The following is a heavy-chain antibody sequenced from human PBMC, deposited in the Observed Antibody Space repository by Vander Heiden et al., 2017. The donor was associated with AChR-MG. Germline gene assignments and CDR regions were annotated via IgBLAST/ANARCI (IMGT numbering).Heavy chain of an antibody. Sequence: QVQLQQWGAGLLTPSETLSLTCAVTGGSFSGYHWSWIRQPPGKELEWIGEINHRGSTNYNPSLKSRVTISVDTSKNQFSLKLSSVTAADTAVYYCARGRTVTRPGYYYYGMDVWGQGTTVTVSS. CDR3: ARGRTVTRPGYYYYGMDV. V-gene: IGHV4-34*01. J-gene: IGHJ6*02. CDR2: INHRGST. CDR1: GGSFSGYH. D-gene: IGHD4-4*01.